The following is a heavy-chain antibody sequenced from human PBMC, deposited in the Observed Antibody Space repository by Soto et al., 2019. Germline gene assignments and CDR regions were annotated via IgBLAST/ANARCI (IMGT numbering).Heavy chain of an antibody. D-gene: IGHD2-15*01. Sequence: ASVKVSCKASGYTFTGYYMHWVRQAPGQGLEWMGWINPNSGGTNYAQKFQGWVTMTRDTSISTAYMELSRLRSDDTAVYYCARDRCSGGSCYYNDAFDIWGQGTMVT. CDR3: ARDRCSGGSCYYNDAFDI. CDR2: INPNSGGT. J-gene: IGHJ3*02. CDR1: GYTFTGYY. V-gene: IGHV1-2*04.